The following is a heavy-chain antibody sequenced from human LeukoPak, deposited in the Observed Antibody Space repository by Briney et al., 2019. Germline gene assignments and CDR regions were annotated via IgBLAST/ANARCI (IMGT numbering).Heavy chain of an antibody. V-gene: IGHV3-21*01. J-gene: IGHJ6*02. Sequence: GGSLRLSCAASGFTFSSYSMNWVRQAPGKGLEWVSSISSSSSYIYYPDSVKGRFTISRDNAKNSLYLQMNSLRAEDTAVYYCARSGYCYYGMDVWGQGTTVTVSS. CDR1: GFTFSSYS. CDR3: ARSGYCYYGMDV. CDR2: ISSSSSYI.